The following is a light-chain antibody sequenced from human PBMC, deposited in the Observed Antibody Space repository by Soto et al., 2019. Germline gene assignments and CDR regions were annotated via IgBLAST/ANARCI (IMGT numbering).Light chain of an antibody. CDR3: QQANSFPLT. CDR1: QGISSW. J-gene: IGKJ4*01. Sequence: DIHMTQSPSPVSASVVHRVSITFGASQGISSWLAWYQQKPGKAPNLLIYASPSLHSGVPSTFSGRGSGTDLTLTISSLQPEEFATYYCQQANSFPLTSGAVTKVDI. CDR2: ASP. V-gene: IGKV1-12*01.